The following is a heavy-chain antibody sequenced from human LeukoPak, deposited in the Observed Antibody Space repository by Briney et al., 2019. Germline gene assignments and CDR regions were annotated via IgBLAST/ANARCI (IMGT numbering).Heavy chain of an antibody. CDR3: ARDSTGYWYFDL. J-gene: IGHJ2*01. CDR2: IYSGGST. CDR1: GFTVSSNY. Sequence: PGGSLRLSCAASGFTVSSNYMSWVRQAPGKGLEWVSVIYSGGSTYYAGSVKGRFTISRDNAKNSLYLQMNSLRAEDTAVYYCARDSTGYWYFDLWGRGTLVSVSS. D-gene: IGHD3-3*02. V-gene: IGHV3-53*01.